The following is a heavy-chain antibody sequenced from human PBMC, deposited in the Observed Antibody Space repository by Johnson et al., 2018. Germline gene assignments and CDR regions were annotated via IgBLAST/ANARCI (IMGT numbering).Heavy chain of an antibody. Sequence: QVQLGEGGGGVVQPGRSLGLSCAASGFTFSSYGMHWVRQAPGKGLEWVAVISYDGSNKYYKDSVTGRFTISRDSSKNKLDQQMNSLTAEDTAVYYCAKVRDGGVVAPGYCQHWGQGTRVTVSS. V-gene: IGHV3-30*18. D-gene: IGHD2-8*02. CDR2: ISYDGSNK. CDR1: GFTFSSYG. CDR3: AKVRDGGVVAPGYCQH. J-gene: IGHJ1*01.